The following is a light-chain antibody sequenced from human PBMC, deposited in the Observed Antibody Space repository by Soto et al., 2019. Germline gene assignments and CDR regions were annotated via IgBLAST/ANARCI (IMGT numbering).Light chain of an antibody. CDR3: QQYETYST. J-gene: IGKJ5*01. Sequence: ASVGDRLMIPRRASQNINNWLAWYQQKPGKAPKALIYDASNLGTGVPSRFSGSGSGTEFTLTISSLQPDDFATYYCQQYETYSTFGQGTRLEIK. CDR1: QNINNW. CDR2: DAS. V-gene: IGKV1-5*01.